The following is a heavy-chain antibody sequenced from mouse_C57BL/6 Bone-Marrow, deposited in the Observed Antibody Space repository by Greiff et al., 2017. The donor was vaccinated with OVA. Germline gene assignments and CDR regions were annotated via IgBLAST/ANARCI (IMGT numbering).Heavy chain of an antibody. Sequence: EVQLQQSGTVLARPGASVKMSCKTSGYTFTSYWMHWVKQRPGQGLEWIGAIYPGHSDTSYNQKFKGKAKLTADTSASTAYMELSSRTNEESAVYYCTSEGSNSWFAYWGQGTLVTVSA. V-gene: IGHV1-5*01. CDR1: GYTFTSYW. CDR2: IYPGHSDT. D-gene: IGHD2-5*01. J-gene: IGHJ3*01. CDR3: TSEGSNSWFAY.